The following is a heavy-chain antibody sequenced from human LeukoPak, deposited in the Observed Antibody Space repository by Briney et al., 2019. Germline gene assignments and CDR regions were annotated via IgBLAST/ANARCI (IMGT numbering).Heavy chain of an antibody. CDR2: IKQDGSEK. Sequence: GGSLRLSCAASGFTFSSYWMSWVRQAPGKGREWVATIKQDGSEKYYVDSVKGRFTISRDNAKNSLYLQMNSLRAEDTAVYYCAILPDIVATIGSDSFDYWGQGTLVTVSS. CDR1: GFTFSSYW. D-gene: IGHD5-12*01. J-gene: IGHJ4*02. V-gene: IGHV3-7*01. CDR3: AILPDIVATIGSDSFDY.